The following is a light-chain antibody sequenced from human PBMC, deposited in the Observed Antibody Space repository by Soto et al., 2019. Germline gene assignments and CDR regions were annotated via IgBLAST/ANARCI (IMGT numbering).Light chain of an antibody. J-gene: IGKJ2*01. CDR2: SAS. CDR3: QQYGSSPYT. Sequence: EIVLTQSPSTLSLSPGERATLSCRASQSVTGTNLAWYQQKPGQPPRLLIYSASSRPPGIPDSFSGSGSGTEFTLTINRLEPEDFAVYYCQQYGSSPYTFGQGTKLEIK. CDR1: QSVTGTN. V-gene: IGKV3-20*01.